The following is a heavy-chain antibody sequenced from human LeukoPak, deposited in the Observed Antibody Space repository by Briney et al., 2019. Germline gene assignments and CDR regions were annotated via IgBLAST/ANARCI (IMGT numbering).Heavy chain of an antibody. CDR2: INPNSGGT. Sequence: GASVKVSCKASGYTFTGYYMHWVRQAPGQGLEWMGWINPNSGGTNYAQKFQGRVTMTRDTSISTAYMELSRLRSDDTAVYYCARVVRGYSGYDPFDYWGQGTLVTVSP. D-gene: IGHD5-12*01. CDR1: GYTFTGYY. V-gene: IGHV1-2*02. CDR3: ARVVRGYSGYDPFDY. J-gene: IGHJ4*02.